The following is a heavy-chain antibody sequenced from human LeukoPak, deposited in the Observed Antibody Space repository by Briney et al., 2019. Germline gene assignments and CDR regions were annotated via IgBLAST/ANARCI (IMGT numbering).Heavy chain of an antibody. Sequence: GGSLRLSCAASGFTFSSYAMSWVRQASGKGLEWVSAISGSGGSTYYADSVKGRFTISRDNSKNTLYLQMNSLRAEDTAVYYCAKAPYYYGSGSYEFWGQGTLVTVSS. V-gene: IGHV3-23*01. CDR1: GFTFSSYA. CDR2: ISGSGGST. D-gene: IGHD3-10*01. CDR3: AKAPYYYGSGSYEF. J-gene: IGHJ4*02.